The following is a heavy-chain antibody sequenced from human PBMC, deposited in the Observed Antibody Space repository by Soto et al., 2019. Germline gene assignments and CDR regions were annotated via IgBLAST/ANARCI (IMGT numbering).Heavy chain of an antibody. CDR3: GRGRDDA. CDR1: GYTFSNYD. J-gene: IGHJ3*01. D-gene: IGHD1-1*01. Sequence: QVQLVQSGAEVKKPGASVKVSCKAPGYTFSNYDITWVRQATGQGLEWMGWMNPDSGNTGYAQKFQGRVTMTRNNSLRTAYMGLSSLTSEDTAGYYCGRGRDDAWGQGTRVTVSS. V-gene: IGHV1-8*01. CDR2: MNPDSGNT.